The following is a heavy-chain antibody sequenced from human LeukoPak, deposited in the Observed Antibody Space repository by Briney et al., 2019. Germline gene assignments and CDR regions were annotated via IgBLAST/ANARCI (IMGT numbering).Heavy chain of an antibody. Sequence: SETLSLTCTVSGDSISRYYWSWIRQPPGKGLEWIGYIYYSGSTNYNPSLKSRVTISLDTSKHQFSLKLSSVTAADTAVYYSARGGYTYGFVAKFDSWGQGTLVSVSS. CDR1: GDSISRYY. J-gene: IGHJ4*02. D-gene: IGHD5-18*01. CDR3: ARGGYTYGFVAKFDS. V-gene: IGHV4-59*01. CDR2: IYYSGST.